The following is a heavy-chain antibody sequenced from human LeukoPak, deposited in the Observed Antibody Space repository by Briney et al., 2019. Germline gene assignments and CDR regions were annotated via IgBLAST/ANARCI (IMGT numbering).Heavy chain of an antibody. CDR2: ISYSSTYI. V-gene: IGHV3-21*01. Sequence: GGSLRLSCAASGFTLNACSMNWVRQAPGKGLEWVSSISYSSTYIYYADSVKGRFTISRDNARNSLYLQMNSLRAEDTAVYYCARDSLGTSLANFDYWGQGTQVTVSS. D-gene: IGHD2-2*01. CDR1: GFTLNACS. CDR3: ARDSLGTSLANFDY. J-gene: IGHJ4*02.